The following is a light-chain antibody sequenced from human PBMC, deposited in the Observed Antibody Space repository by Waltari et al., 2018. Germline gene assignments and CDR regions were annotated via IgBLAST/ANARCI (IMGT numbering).Light chain of an antibody. V-gene: IGKV3-20*01. CDR3: QHYVRLPVS. Sequence: EIVLTQSPGTLSLSPGERATLPCRASQSVSRSLAWYQQKPGQAPRLLIYGASSRATGVRDRFSGSGSLTDFILTISRLEPEDFAVYYCQHYVRLPVSFGQGTKVEIK. J-gene: IGKJ1*01. CDR2: GAS. CDR1: QSVSRS.